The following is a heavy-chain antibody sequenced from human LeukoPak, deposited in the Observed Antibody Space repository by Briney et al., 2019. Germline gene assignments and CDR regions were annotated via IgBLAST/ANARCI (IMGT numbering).Heavy chain of an antibody. J-gene: IGHJ4*02. Sequence: PGGSLRLSCAVSGFTFSSYAISWVRQAPGKGLEWVSGISDSGGSTYYADSVRGRFTISRDNSKDTLYLQINSLRAEDTAVYYCAKQASGWSGDYFDYWGQGTLVTVSS. V-gene: IGHV3-23*01. D-gene: IGHD6-19*01. CDR3: AKQASGWSGDYFDY. CDR2: ISDSGGST. CDR1: GFTFSSYA.